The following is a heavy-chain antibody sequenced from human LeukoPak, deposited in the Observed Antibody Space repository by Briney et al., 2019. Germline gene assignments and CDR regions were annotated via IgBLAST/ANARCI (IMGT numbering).Heavy chain of an antibody. D-gene: IGHD2-21*02. CDR3: ARLTQPLLSHFDY. CDR1: GYSFTNYW. CDR2: IYPGDSDT. Sequence: GESLKISCKGSGYSFTNYWIGWVRQMPGKGLEWMGIIYPGDSDTRYSPSFLGQVTISADRSISTAYLQWSSLKASDTVMYYCARLTQPLLSHFDYWGQGTLVTVSS. V-gene: IGHV5-51*01. J-gene: IGHJ4*02.